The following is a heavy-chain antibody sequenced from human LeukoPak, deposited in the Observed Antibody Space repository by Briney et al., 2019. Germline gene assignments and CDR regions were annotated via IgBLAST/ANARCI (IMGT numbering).Heavy chain of an antibody. Sequence: ASVKVSCKASGYTFTSYYMHWVRQAPGQGLEWMGIINPSGGSTSYAQKFQGRVTMTRDMSTSAVYMELSSLRSEDTAVYYCATNHQDYYDSSGFHYWGQGTLVTVSS. CDR2: INPSGGST. J-gene: IGHJ4*02. CDR3: ATNHQDYYDSSGFHY. CDR1: GYTFTSYY. V-gene: IGHV1-46*01. D-gene: IGHD3-22*01.